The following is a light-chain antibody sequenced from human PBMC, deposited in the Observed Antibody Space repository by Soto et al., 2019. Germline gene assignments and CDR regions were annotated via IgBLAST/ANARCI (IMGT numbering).Light chain of an antibody. J-gene: IGKJ4*01. V-gene: IGKV3-11*01. CDR1: QSFSDY. Sequence: EVVVTESPATLSLSPGERATLSCRASQSFSDYLAWYQQKPGQPPRLLIYDASIRATGIPARFSGSGSGTDFTLTISSLEPEDFAVYYCQQRGIYPLSFGGGTKVDIK. CDR2: DAS. CDR3: QQRGIYPLS.